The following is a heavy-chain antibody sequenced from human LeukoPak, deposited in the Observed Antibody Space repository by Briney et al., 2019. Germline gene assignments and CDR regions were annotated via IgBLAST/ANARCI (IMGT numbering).Heavy chain of an antibody. CDR3: ARAGDYAAAGIHNWFDP. CDR2: IIPIFGTA. J-gene: IGHJ5*02. CDR1: GGTFSSYA. V-gene: IGHV1-69*06. D-gene: IGHD6-13*01. Sequence: PRASVKVSCKASGGTFSSYAISWVRQAPGQGLEWMGGIIPIFGTANYAQKFQGRVTITADKSTSTAYMELSSLRSEDTAVYYCARAGDYAAAGIHNWFDPWGQGTLVTVSS.